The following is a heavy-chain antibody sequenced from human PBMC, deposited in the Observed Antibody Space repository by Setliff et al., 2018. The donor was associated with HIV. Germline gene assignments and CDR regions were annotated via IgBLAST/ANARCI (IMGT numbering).Heavy chain of an antibody. V-gene: IGHV3-48*04. D-gene: IGHD6-19*01. J-gene: IGHJ4*02. CDR2: ITGSGDTI. CDR3: AREATPRHSSGWVYFDY. CDR1: GFAFSYNT. Sequence: GGSLRLSCAASGFAFSYNTMHWVRQAPGKGPEWVSYITGSGDTIYYADSVKGRFTMSRDNAKDSVYLQMNTLRVEDTAVYYCAREATPRHSSGWVYFDYWGQGMMVTVSS.